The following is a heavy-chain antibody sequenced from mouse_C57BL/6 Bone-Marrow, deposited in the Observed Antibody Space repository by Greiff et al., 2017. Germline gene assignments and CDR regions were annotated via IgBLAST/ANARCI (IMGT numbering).Heavy chain of an antibody. J-gene: IGHJ3*01. V-gene: IGHV5-4*01. CDR2: ISDGGSYT. CDR1: GFTFSSYA. CDR3: ARDGVAY. Sequence: EVKLVESGGGLVKPGGSLKLSCAASGFTFSSYAMSWVRQTPEKRLEWVATISDGGSYTYYPDNGKGRFTISRDNAKNNLYLQMSHLKSEDTAMYYCARDGVAYWGQGTLVTVSA.